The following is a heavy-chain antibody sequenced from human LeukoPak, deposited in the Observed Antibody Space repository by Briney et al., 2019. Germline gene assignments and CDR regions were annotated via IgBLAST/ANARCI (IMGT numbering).Heavy chain of an antibody. D-gene: IGHD4-11*01. CDR3: ARGYSNYPVY. J-gene: IGHJ4*02. CDR1: GGLFSGYY. Sequence: SETLSLTCAVYGGLFSGYYWSWIRQPPGKGLEWIGEINHSGSTNYNPSLKSRVTISVDTSKNQFSLKLSSVTAADTAVYYCARGYSNYPVYWGQGTLVTVSS. CDR2: INHSGST. V-gene: IGHV4-34*01.